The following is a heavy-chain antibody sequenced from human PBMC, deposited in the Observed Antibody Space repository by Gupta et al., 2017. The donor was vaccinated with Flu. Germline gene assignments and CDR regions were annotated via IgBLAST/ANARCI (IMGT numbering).Heavy chain of an antibody. V-gene: IGHV4-34*01. CDR3: ARGMARWLQKMGGFDY. CDR2: INHSGST. J-gene: IGHJ4*02. Sequence: QVQLQQWGAGLLKPSETLSLTCAVYGGSFSGYYWSWIRQPPGKGLEWIGKINHSGSTNYNPSLKSRVTISVDTSKNQFSLKLSSVTAADTAVYYCARGMARWLQKMGGFDYWGQGTLVTVSS. CDR1: GGSFSGYY. D-gene: IGHD5-12*01.